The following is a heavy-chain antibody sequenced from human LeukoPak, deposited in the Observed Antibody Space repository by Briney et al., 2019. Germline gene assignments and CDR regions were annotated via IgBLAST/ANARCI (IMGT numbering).Heavy chain of an antibody. CDR3: ASEIVVVPAATVY. J-gene: IGHJ4*02. D-gene: IGHD2-2*01. V-gene: IGHV3-30*03. Sequence: GGSLRLSCAASGFTFSSYGMHWVRQAPGKGLEWVAVISYDGSNKYYADSVKGRFTISRDNAKNSLYLQMNSLRAEDTAVYYCASEIVVVPAATVYWGQGTLVTVSS. CDR2: ISYDGSNK. CDR1: GFTFSSYG.